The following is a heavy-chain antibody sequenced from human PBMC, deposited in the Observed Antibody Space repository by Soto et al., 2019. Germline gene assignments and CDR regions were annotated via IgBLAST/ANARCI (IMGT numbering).Heavy chain of an antibody. CDR3: ARDLPYYYDSSGYSPLFDY. D-gene: IGHD3-22*01. CDR1: GFTFSSYG. J-gene: IGHJ4*02. Sequence: GGSLRLSCAASGFTFSSYGMHWVRQAPGKGLEWVAVISYDGSNKYYADSVKGRFTISRDNSKNTLYLQMNSLRAEDTAVYYCARDLPYYYDSSGYSPLFDYWGQGTLVTVSS. CDR2: ISYDGSNK. V-gene: IGHV3-30*03.